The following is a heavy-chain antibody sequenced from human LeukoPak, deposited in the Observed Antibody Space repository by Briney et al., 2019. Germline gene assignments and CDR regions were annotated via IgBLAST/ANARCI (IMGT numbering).Heavy chain of an antibody. CDR3: ARDLVKVRGVISY. V-gene: IGHV3-48*04. Sequence: GGSLRLSCAASGFTVSSNYMNWVRQAPGKGLEWVSYISSSSSTIYYADSVKGRFTISRDNAKNSLYLQMNSLRAEDTAVYYCARDLVKVRGVISYWGQGTLVTVSS. CDR2: ISSSSSTI. J-gene: IGHJ4*02. D-gene: IGHD3-10*01. CDR1: GFTVSSNY.